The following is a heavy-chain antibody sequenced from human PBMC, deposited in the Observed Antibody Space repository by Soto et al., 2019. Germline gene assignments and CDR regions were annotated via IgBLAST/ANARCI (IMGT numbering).Heavy chain of an antibody. V-gene: IGHV3-21*01. Sequence: EMQLVESGGGLVKPGGSLRLSCAASGFSFSSYSMTWVRQAPGRGLEWVSSVSSSSTYIYYADSVKGRFTISRDNAKNSLYLQMNSLRAEDTAVYYCARWVTGTYRDLDYWGQGTLVTVSS. CDR1: GFSFSSYS. D-gene: IGHD1-26*01. CDR2: VSSSSTYI. CDR3: ARWVTGTYRDLDY. J-gene: IGHJ4*02.